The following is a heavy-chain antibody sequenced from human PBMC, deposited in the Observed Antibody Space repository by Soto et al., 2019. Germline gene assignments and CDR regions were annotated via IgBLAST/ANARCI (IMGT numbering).Heavy chain of an antibody. D-gene: IGHD3-3*01. V-gene: IGHV3-53*01. J-gene: IGHJ6*02. CDR2: IYTDGRT. CDR3: ARGGLRFLEWSSTPYYYYGVDL. CDR1: LFSVTSNY. Sequence: GGSLRLSCAASLFSVTSNYMTWVRQAPGKGLECVSIIYTDGRTNYADSVRGRFTISRDNSKNTVHLQMNSLRVEDTAMYYCARGGLRFLEWSSTPYYYYGVDLWGQGTTVTVS.